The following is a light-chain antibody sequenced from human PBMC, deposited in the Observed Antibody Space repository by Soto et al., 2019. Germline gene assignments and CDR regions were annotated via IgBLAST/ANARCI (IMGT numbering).Light chain of an antibody. V-gene: IGLV2-23*02. Sequence: QSALTQPASVSGSPGQSITISCTGTSSDVGRYNLVSWYQQLPGKAPKLIIYEVNERPSGISDRFSGSKSGNTASLTISGLQDEDEADYFCCSYVGSSILMFVGGTKLTVL. CDR1: SSDVGRYNL. CDR2: EVN. J-gene: IGLJ3*02. CDR3: CSYVGSSILM.